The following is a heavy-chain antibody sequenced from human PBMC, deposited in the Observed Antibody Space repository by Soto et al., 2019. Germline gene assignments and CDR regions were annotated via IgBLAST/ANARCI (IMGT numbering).Heavy chain of an antibody. Sequence: GGSLRLSCAASGFTFSSYGMHWVRQAPGKGLEWVAVIWYDGSNKYYADSVKGRFTISRDNSKNTLYLQMNSLGAEDTAVYYCARDLLPRAAAEPYYYYGMDVWGQGTTVTVSS. V-gene: IGHV3-33*01. J-gene: IGHJ6*02. CDR3: ARDLLPRAAAEPYYYYGMDV. CDR2: IWYDGSNK. D-gene: IGHD6-13*01. CDR1: GFTFSSYG.